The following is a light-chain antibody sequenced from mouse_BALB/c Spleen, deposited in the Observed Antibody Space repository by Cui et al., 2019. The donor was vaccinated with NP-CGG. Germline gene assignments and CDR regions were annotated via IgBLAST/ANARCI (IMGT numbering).Light chain of an antibody. CDR3: ALWYSNLWV. Sequence: QAVVTQESALTTSPGETVTLTCRSSTGAVTTSNYANWVQEKPDHLFTGLIGGTNNRAPGVPARFSGSLIGDKAALTITGPQTEDEAIYFCALWYSNLWVFGGGTKLTVL. J-gene: IGLJ1*01. CDR2: GTN. CDR1: TGAVTTSNY. V-gene: IGLV1*01.